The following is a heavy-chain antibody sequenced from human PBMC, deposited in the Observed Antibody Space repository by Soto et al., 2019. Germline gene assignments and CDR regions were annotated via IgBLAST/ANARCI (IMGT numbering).Heavy chain of an antibody. D-gene: IGHD3-22*01. J-gene: IGHJ4*02. V-gene: IGHV1-58*02. CDR2: IVVGSGNT. CDR3: AADHRYYDSSGYPASFDY. Sequence: GASVKVSCKDSGFAFSRTAMQWVRQARGQSLEWIGWIVVGSGNTNYAQKFQERVTITRDMSTSTAYMELSSLRSEDTAVYYCAADHRYYDSSGYPASFDYWGQGTLVTVSS. CDR1: GFAFSRTA.